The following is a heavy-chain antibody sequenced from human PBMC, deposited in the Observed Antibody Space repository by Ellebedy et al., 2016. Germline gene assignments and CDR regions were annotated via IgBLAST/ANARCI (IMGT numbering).Heavy chain of an antibody. D-gene: IGHD3-22*01. CDR1: GFTFSSYA. J-gene: IGHJ4*02. Sequence: GESLKISXAASGFTFSSYAMSWVRQAPGKGLEWVSAISGSGGSTYYADSVKGRFTISRDNSKNTLYLQMNSLRAEDTAVYYCAKDTGYYDSSGLDYWGQGTLVTVSS. CDR3: AKDTGYYDSSGLDY. CDR2: ISGSGGST. V-gene: IGHV3-23*01.